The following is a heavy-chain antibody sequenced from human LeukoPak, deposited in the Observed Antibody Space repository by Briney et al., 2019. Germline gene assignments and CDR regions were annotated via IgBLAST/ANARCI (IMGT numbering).Heavy chain of an antibody. CDR1: GFTFSSYW. CDR3: ARRYSSSGILSPNWFDP. D-gene: IGHD6-13*01. V-gene: IGHV3-74*01. J-gene: IGHJ5*02. Sequence: GGSLRLSCAASGFTFSSYWMHWVRQAPGKGLVWVSRINSDGSSTNYADSVKGRFTISRDNAKNTLYLQMNSLRAEDTAVYYCARRYSSSGILSPNWFDPWGQGTLVTVSS. CDR2: INSDGSST.